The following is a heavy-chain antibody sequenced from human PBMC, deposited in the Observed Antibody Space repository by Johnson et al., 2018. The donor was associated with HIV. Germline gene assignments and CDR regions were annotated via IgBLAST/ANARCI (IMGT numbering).Heavy chain of an antibody. J-gene: IGHJ3*02. CDR3: ARKALLATNDAFDI. Sequence: VQLVESGGGVVQPGRSLRLSCAASGFTVSSNYMSWVRQAPGKGLEWVSGISWNSGSIGYADSVKGRFTISRDNAKNSLYLKMNSLRAEDTAVDYSARKALLATNDAFDIWGQGTMVTVSS. CDR2: ISWNSGSI. CDR1: GFTVSSNY. D-gene: IGHD5-12*01. V-gene: IGHV3-9*01.